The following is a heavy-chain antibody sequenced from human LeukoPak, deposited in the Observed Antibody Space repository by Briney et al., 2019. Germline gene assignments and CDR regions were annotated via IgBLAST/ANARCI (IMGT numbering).Heavy chain of an antibody. Sequence: SETLSLTCAVYGGSFNSYYWNWIRQPPGKGLEWIGEINHSGSTNYNPSLKSRVTISVDTSKNQFSLKVSSVTAADTAVYYCARGPYWTIAARPMDYWGQGTLVTVSS. CDR1: GGSFNSYY. D-gene: IGHD6-6*01. CDR2: INHSGST. J-gene: IGHJ4*02. CDR3: ARGPYWTIAARPMDY. V-gene: IGHV4-34*01.